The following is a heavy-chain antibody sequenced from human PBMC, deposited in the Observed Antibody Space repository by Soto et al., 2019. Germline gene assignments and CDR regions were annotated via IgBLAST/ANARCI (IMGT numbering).Heavy chain of an antibody. CDR3: AREGRYGSGIGASYYYYYYMDV. Sequence: SETLSLTCTVSGGSISSYYWSWIRQPPGKGLGWIGYIYYSGSTNYNPSLKSRVTISVDTSKNQFSLKLSSVTAADTAVYYCAREGRYGSGIGASYYYYYYMDVWGKGTTVTVSS. CDR1: GGSISSYY. CDR2: IYYSGST. J-gene: IGHJ6*03. V-gene: IGHV4-59*01. D-gene: IGHD3-10*01.